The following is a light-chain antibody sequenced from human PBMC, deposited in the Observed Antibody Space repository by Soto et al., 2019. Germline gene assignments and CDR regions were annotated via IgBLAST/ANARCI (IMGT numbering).Light chain of an antibody. CDR1: SNDVGGYNY. CDR2: DVR. Sequence: QSVLTQAASVSGSPGQSITISCTGTSNDVGGYNYVSWYQQHPDTAPKLIISDVRYRPSGVSDRFSGSKSGNTASLTISGLQAEDEADYYCSAYTSSSTPDVFGSGTKVTVL. CDR3: SAYTSSSTPDV. J-gene: IGLJ1*01. V-gene: IGLV2-14*01.